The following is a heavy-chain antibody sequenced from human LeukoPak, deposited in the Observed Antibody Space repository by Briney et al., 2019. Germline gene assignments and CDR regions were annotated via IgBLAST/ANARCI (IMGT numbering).Heavy chain of an antibody. CDR1: GGSFSGYY. CDR3: ARHYGSGSYYRNAYFDY. J-gene: IGHJ4*02. D-gene: IGHD3-10*01. Sequence: SETLSLTCAVYGGSFSGYYWSWIRQPPGKGLEWIGEINHSGSTNYNPSLMSRVTISVDTSKNQFSLKLSSVTAADTAVYYCARHYGSGSYYRNAYFDYWGQGTLVTVSS. CDR2: INHSGST. V-gene: IGHV4-34*01.